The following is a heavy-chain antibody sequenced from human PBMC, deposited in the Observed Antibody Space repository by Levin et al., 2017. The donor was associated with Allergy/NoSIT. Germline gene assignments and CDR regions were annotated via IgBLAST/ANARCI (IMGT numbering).Heavy chain of an antibody. J-gene: IGHJ6*02. V-gene: IGHV1-69*13. CDR2: IIPIFGTA. Sequence: SVKVSCKASGGTFSSYAISWVRQAPGQGLEWMGGIIPIFGTANYAQKFQGRVTITADESTSTAYMELSSLRSEDTAVYYCAREWVVVVPGLWVSYYYYGMDGWGQGTTVTVSS. D-gene: IGHD2-2*01. CDR3: AREWVVVVPGLWVSYYYYGMDG. CDR1: GGTFSSYA.